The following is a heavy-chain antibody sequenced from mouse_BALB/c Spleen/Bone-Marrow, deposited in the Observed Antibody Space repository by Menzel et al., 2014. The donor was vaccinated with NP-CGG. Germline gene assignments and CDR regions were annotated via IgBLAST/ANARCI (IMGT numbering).Heavy chain of an antibody. D-gene: IGHD1-2*01. CDR1: GNTFTSYD. Sequence: QVQLKESGVELVKPGASVKLSCKVSGNTFTSYDINWVRQRPEQGLEWIGWIFPGDSTTKYNEKFKGMATLSTGKSSSTVHMQLSRLTSEDSAVYFCVRSRLRDWYFDVWGAGTTVAISS. CDR3: VRSRLRDWYFDV. V-gene: IGHV1S56*01. J-gene: IGHJ1*01. CDR2: IFPGDSTT.